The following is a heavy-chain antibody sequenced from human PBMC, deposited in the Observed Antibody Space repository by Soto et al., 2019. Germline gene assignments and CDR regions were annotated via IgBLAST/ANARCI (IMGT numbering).Heavy chain of an antibody. CDR2: IYYSGST. Sequence: SETLSLTCTVSGGSIISYCWSWIRQPPGKGLEWIGYIYYSGSTNYNPSLKSRVTISVDTSKNQFSLKLSSVTAADTAVYYCARRVGDCSSTSCSNWFDPWGQGTLLTVSS. V-gene: IGHV4-59*08. D-gene: IGHD2-2*01. J-gene: IGHJ5*02. CDR1: GGSIISYC. CDR3: ARRVGDCSSTSCSNWFDP.